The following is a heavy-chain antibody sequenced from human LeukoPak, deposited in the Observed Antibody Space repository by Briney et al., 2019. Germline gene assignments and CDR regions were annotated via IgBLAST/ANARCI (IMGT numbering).Heavy chain of an antibody. D-gene: IGHD3-22*01. CDR2: ISSSSNFI. Sequence: GGSLRLSCAASGFTFSDYSMTWVRQAPGKGLEWLSYISSSSNFIYYADSVKGRFTISRDNARNSLHLQMNSLRAEDTAVYYCARDFGYYYDSSGPLGQDAFDIWGQGTMVTVSS. CDR3: ARDFGYYYDSSGPLGQDAFDI. V-gene: IGHV3-48*01. J-gene: IGHJ3*02. CDR1: GFTFSDYS.